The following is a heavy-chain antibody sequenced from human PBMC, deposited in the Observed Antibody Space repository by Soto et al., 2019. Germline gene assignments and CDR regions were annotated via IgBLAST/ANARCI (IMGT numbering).Heavy chain of an antibody. D-gene: IGHD7-27*01. CDR2: INTNTGNP. CDR3: ARDVYWGFSLEDWFDP. V-gene: IGHV7-4-1*01. J-gene: IGHJ5*02. CDR1: GYTFTSYA. Sequence: GGSVKVSCKASGYTFTSYAMNWVRQAPGQGLEWMGWINTNTGNPTYAQGFTGRFVFSLDTSVSTAYLQICSLKAEDTAVYYCARDVYWGFSLEDWFDPWGQGTLVTVSS.